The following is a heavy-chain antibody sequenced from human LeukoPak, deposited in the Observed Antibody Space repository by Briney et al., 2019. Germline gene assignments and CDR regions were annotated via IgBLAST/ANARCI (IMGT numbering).Heavy chain of an antibody. CDR3: AKDPGASVSGFYMDV. V-gene: IGHV3-30*02. CDR1: GFTFRNYG. D-gene: IGHD2-8*02. Sequence: PGGSLRLSCAASGFTFRNYGMHWVRQATGKGLEWVSFIWSDGNNRFYADSVEGRFTISRDNSKNMLYLQMDTLRAEDTALYYCAKDPGASVSGFYMDVWGKGTTVIVSS. CDR2: IWSDGNNR. J-gene: IGHJ6*03.